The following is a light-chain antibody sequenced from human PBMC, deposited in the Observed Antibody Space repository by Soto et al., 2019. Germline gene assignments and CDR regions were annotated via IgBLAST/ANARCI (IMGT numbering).Light chain of an antibody. Sequence: IQWPQSPASLSASLGDRFTITCLAIQGISSYLGWYQQKPGKAPNLLIYAASTLQSGVPSRFSGGGSGTDFTLTISSLQPEDFATYYCQQVYVYPSTFGGGTKVDIK. CDR2: AAS. J-gene: IGKJ4*01. CDR1: QGISSY. V-gene: IGKV1-9*01. CDR3: QQVYVYPST.